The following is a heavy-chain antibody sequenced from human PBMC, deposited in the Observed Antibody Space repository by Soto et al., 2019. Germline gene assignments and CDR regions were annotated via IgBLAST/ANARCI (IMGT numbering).Heavy chain of an antibody. CDR3: ARYRREAVAGYTLDN. D-gene: IGHD6-13*01. CDR2: VYNSGST. J-gene: IGHJ4*02. Sequence: AETLSLTCAVSVGSISSNYWTWIRQPPGKGLEWIGYVYNSGSTNYNPSLKSRVTISEDTSKSQFSLKVNSMTAADTAVYYCARYRREAVAGYTLDNWGQGILVTVSS. CDR1: VGSISSNY. V-gene: IGHV4-59*01.